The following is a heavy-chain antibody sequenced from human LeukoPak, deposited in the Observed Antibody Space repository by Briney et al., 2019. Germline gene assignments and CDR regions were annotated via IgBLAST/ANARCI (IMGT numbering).Heavy chain of an antibody. CDR2: IYYSGST. CDR3: ARGNYDYVWGGIDY. V-gene: IGHV4-39*01. CDR1: GGSISSSSYY. Sequence: SETLSLTCTVSGGSISSSSYYWGWIRQPPGKGLEWIGSIYYSGSTYYNPSLKSRVTISVDTSKNRFPLKLSSVTAADTAVYYCARGNYDYVWGGIDYWGQGTLVTVSS. J-gene: IGHJ4*02. D-gene: IGHD3-16*01.